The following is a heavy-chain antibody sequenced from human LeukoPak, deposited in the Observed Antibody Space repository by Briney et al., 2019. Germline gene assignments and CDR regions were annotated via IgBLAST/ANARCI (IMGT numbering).Heavy chain of an antibody. CDR3: ARRAVGAPADI. Sequence: SETLSLTCTVSGGSISSSSYYWGWIRQPPGKGLEWIGSIYYSGSTYYNPSLKSRVTISVDTSKNQFSLKLSSVTAADTAVYYCARRAVGAPADIWGQGTMVTVSS. CDR2: IYYSGST. J-gene: IGHJ3*02. CDR1: GGSISSSSYY. V-gene: IGHV4-39*01. D-gene: IGHD6-6*01.